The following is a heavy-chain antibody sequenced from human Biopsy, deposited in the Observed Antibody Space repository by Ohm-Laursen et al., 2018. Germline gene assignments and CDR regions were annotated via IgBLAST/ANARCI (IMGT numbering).Heavy chain of an antibody. V-gene: IGHV1-18*04. CDR2: ISTYNDDT. D-gene: IGHD3-3*01. Sequence: SVKVSCKTFGYTFTAYGISWVRQAPGQGLEWMGWISTYNDDTNIAQKFQGRVSMTTDTSTRTAYMELRSLRSGDTAIYFCARDPGYDFWSGSDPFDIWGQGTLVTVS. CDR1: GYTFTAYG. CDR3: ARDPGYDFWSGSDPFDI. J-gene: IGHJ3*02.